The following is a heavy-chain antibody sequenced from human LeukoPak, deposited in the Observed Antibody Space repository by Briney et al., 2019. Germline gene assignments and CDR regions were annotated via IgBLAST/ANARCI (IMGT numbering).Heavy chain of an antibody. CDR2: ISWNSGSI. Sequence: GGSLRLSCAASGFTFDDYAMHWVRQAPGKGLEWVSGISWNSGSIGYADSVKGRFTISRDNAKNSLYLQMNSLRAEDIALYYCAKDNSLDGFGAFDIWGQGTMVTVSS. V-gene: IGHV3-9*03. CDR3: AKDNSLDGFGAFDI. J-gene: IGHJ3*02. CDR1: GFTFDDYA. D-gene: IGHD3-10*01.